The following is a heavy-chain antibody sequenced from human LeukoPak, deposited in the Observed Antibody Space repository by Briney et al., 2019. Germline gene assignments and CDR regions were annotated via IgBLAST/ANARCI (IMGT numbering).Heavy chain of an antibody. J-gene: IGHJ4*02. CDR3: AKEMKPWMHFDY. CDR1: GFTFSRSA. CDR2: ISHDGSNT. Sequence: PGRSLRLSCAASGFTFSRSAVHWVRQAPGKGLEWVAVISHDGSNTDYTDSVKGRFTISRDNSKNTLYLQMNSLRAGDTAVYYCAKEMKPWMHFDYWGQGTLVTVSS. D-gene: IGHD5-12*01. V-gene: IGHV3-30*18.